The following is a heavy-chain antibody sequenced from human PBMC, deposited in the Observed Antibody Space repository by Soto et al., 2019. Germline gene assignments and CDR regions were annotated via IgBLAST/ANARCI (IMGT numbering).Heavy chain of an antibody. CDR2: ISTYNGHT. D-gene: IGHD6-13*01. V-gene: IGHV1-18*01. CDR3: SRELEGYSNSWPFDY. J-gene: IGHJ4*02. CDR1: NYTFASYG. Sequence: QVQLVQSGAEVKKAGASVKVSCQASNYTFASYGISWVRQAPGQGLEWMGWISTYNGHTSYAQKVQGRVIVTADTSTNTAYMELRSLRSDDTAVYYCSRELEGYSNSWPFDYWGQGTLVTVSS.